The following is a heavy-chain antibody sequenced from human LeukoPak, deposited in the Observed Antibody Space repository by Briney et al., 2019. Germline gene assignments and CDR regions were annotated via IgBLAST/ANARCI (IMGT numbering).Heavy chain of an antibody. Sequence: PGGSLTLSCAASGFTFSDYYMSWIRQAPGKGLDWVSYISSSGSTIYYADSVKGRFTISRDNAKNSLYLQMNSLRAEDTAVYYCARDRTADSDAFDIWGQGTMVTVSS. J-gene: IGHJ3*02. D-gene: IGHD1-1*01. V-gene: IGHV3-11*01. CDR1: GFTFSDYY. CDR3: ARDRTADSDAFDI. CDR2: ISSSGSTI.